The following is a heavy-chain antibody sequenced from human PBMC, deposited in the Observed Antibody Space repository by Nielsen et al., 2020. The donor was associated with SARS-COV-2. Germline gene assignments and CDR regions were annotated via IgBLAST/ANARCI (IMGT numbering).Heavy chain of an antibody. V-gene: IGHV3-30-3*02. CDR3: AKQAAAGVIYYFDC. J-gene: IGHJ4*02. CDR1: GFTFSSYA. Sequence: GESLKISCAASGFTFSSYAMHWVRQAPGKGLEWVAVISYDGSNKYYADSVKGRFTISRDNSKNTLYLQMNSLRAEDTAVYYCAKQAAAGVIYYFDCWGQGTLVTVSS. CDR2: ISYDGSNK. D-gene: IGHD6-13*01.